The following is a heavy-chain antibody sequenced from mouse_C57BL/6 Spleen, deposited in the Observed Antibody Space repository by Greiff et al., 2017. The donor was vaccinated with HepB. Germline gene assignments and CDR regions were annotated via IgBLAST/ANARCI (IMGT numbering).Heavy chain of an antibody. CDR1: GYTFTDYE. D-gene: IGHD1-1*01. CDR3: TRSSSWAY. CDR2: IDPETGGT. V-gene: IGHV1-15*01. Sequence: QVQLKESGAELVRPGASVTLSCKASGYTFTDYEMHWVKQTPVHGLEWIGAIDPETGGTAYNQKFKGKAILTADKSSSTAYMELRSLTSEDSAVYYCTRSSSWAYWGQGTLVTVSA. J-gene: IGHJ3*01.